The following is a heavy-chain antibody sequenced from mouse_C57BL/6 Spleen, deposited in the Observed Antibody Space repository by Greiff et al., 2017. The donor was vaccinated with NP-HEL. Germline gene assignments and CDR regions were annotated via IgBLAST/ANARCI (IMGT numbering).Heavy chain of an antibody. CDR3: SRSCYDNYAMDY. CDR2: IDPSDSET. D-gene: IGHD2-12*01. V-gene: IGHV1-52*01. Sequence: QVQLQQPGAELVRPGSSVKLSCKASGYTFTSYWMHWVKQRPIQGLEWIGNIDPSDSETHYNQKFTDKATLTVDKSSSTAYMLLSSLTSEDSAVYYCSRSCYDNYAMDYWGQGTSVTVSS. J-gene: IGHJ4*01. CDR1: GYTFTSYW.